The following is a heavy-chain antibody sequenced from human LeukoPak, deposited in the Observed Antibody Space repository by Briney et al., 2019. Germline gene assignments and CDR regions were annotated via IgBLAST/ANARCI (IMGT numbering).Heavy chain of an antibody. CDR3: AKDRETTASGTFDY. D-gene: IGHD6-13*01. CDR2: ISEDGRNK. V-gene: IGHV3-30*18. J-gene: IGHJ4*02. CDR1: GFTFNNYG. Sequence: GGSLRLSCAASGFTFNNYGMHYVRQAPGKGLEWVAVISEDGRNKNYADSVKGRFTISRDNSNNTLYLQMNSLRAEHTGVYYCAKDRETTASGTFDYWGQGTLVTVSS.